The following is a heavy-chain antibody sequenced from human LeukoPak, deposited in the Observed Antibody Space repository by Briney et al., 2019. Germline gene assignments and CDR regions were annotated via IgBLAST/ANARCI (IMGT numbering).Heavy chain of an antibody. V-gene: IGHV5-51*01. J-gene: IGHJ4*02. D-gene: IGHD5-24*01. CDR3: ARHRVPGRWGGLDS. Sequence: GESLKISCKGSGYSLTNYWIGWVRQMPGKGLEWMGIIYPGDSDTRYSPSFQGQVTISADKSISAAYLHWSSLKASDTAMYYCARHRVPGRWGGLDSWGQGTLVTVSS. CDR2: IYPGDSDT. CDR1: GYSLTNYW.